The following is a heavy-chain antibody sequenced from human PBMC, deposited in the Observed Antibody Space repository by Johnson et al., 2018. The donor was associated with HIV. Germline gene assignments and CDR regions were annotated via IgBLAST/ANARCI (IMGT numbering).Heavy chain of an antibody. V-gene: IGHV3-30-3*01. D-gene: IGHD4-17*01. J-gene: IGHJ3*01. Sequence: QVQLVESGGGVVQPGRSLRLSCAASGFTFSSYAMHWVRQAPGKGLEWVAVISYDGSNKYYADSVKGRFTISRANSKNTLYLQMHSLRAEVTAVYYCAGSMTTVSVAFDLWGQGTMVSVAS. CDR3: AGSMTTVSVAFDL. CDR1: GFTFSSYA. CDR2: ISYDGSNK.